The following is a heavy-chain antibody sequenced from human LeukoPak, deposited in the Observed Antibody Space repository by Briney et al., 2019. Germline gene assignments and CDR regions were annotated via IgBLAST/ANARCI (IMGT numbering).Heavy chain of an antibody. Sequence: ASVKVSCKASGCTFTGYYMHWVRQAPGQGLEWMGRINPNSGGTNYAQKFQGRVTMTRDTSISTAYMELSRLRSDDTAVYYCAADYYDSSGSGPDFDYWGQGTLVTVSS. CDR3: AADYYDSSGSGPDFDY. J-gene: IGHJ4*02. V-gene: IGHV1-2*06. D-gene: IGHD3-22*01. CDR1: GCTFTGYY. CDR2: INPNSGGT.